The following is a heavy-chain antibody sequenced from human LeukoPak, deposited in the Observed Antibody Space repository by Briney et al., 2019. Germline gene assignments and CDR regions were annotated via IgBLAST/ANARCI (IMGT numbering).Heavy chain of an antibody. D-gene: IGHD3-10*01. CDR2: INPSSGGT. CDR1: GYTFTGYY. CDR3: ARDHGFGELSSYYYGMDV. J-gene: IGHJ6*02. V-gene: IGHV1-2*02. Sequence: ASVKVSCKASGYTFTGYYMHWVRQAPGQGLEWMGWINPSSGGTNYAQKFQGRVTMTRDTSISTAYMELSRLRSDDTAVYYCARDHGFGELSSYYYGMDVWGRGTTVTVSS.